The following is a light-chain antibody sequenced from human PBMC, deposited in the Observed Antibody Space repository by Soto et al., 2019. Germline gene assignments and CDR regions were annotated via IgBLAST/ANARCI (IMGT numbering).Light chain of an antibody. Sequence: EIVFAQSSVTLSFSPVERATLSCRASQGVSRRYLAWYQQKPGQVPRLLIYGASFRATGIPDRFSGSGSGTDFTLTISRLEPEDFAMYYCQQFGGSPVTFGQGTRLEIK. V-gene: IGKV3-20*01. CDR1: QGVSRRY. CDR3: QQFGGSPVT. J-gene: IGKJ5*01. CDR2: GAS.